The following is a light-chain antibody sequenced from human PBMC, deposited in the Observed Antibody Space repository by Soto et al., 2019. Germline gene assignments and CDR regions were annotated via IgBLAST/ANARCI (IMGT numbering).Light chain of an antibody. V-gene: IGKV1-8*01. CDR1: QSISSY. Sequence: AIRMTQSPSSLSASTGDRVTITCRASQSISSYLAWYQQKPGKAPKLLIYAASTLQSGVPSRFSGSGSGTDFTLTISCLQSEAFATYYCQQYYSYPLITFGQGTRLEIK. J-gene: IGKJ5*01. CDR2: AAS. CDR3: QQYYSYPLIT.